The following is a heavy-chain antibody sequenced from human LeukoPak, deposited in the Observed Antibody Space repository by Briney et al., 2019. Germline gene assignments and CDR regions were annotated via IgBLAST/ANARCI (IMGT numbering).Heavy chain of an antibody. Sequence: SETLSLTCTVSGGSIRSSYYYWGWIRQPPGKGLEWIGYIYYSGSTYYNPSLKSRVTISVDTSKNQFSLKLSSVTAADTAVYYCARYSGYGCFDYWGQGTLVTVSS. CDR3: ARYSGYGCFDY. CDR1: GGSIRSSYYY. V-gene: IGHV4-31*03. CDR2: IYYSGST. J-gene: IGHJ4*02. D-gene: IGHD5-12*01.